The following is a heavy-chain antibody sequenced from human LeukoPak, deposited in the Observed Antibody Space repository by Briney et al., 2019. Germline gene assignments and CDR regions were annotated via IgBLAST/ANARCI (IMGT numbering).Heavy chain of an antibody. V-gene: IGHV4-39*01. CDR2: IYYSGST. Sequence: PSETLSLTCTVSGGSISSSSYYWGWIRQPPGKGLEWIGSIYYSGSTYYNPSLKSRVTISVDTSKNQFSLKLSSVTAADTAVYYCARHQVVGPFRDYYHMDVWGKGTTVTVSS. CDR1: GGSISSSSYY. D-gene: IGHD1-26*01. CDR3: ARHQVVGPFRDYYHMDV. J-gene: IGHJ6*03.